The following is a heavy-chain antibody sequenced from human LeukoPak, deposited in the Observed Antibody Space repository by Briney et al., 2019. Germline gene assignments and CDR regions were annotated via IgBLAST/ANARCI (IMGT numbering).Heavy chain of an antibody. CDR1: GFTFSSDD. J-gene: IGHJ4*02. CDR3: VRDLYESSGYYFDY. CDR2: SRDKANSYTT. Sequence: GGSLRLSCAASGFTFSSDDMSWVRQAPGKGLEWVGRSRDKANSYTTEYAASVKDRFTISRDDSKNSLYLQMKRLKTEDTAVYYCVRDLYESSGYYFDYWGQGILVTVSS. D-gene: IGHD3-22*01. V-gene: IGHV3-72*01.